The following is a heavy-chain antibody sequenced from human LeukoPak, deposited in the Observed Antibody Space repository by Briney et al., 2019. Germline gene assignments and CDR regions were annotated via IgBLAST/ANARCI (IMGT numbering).Heavy chain of an antibody. Sequence: GASVKVSCKASGYTFTSYDINWVRQATGQGLEWMGWMNPNSGNTGYAQKFQGRVTITRNTSISTAYMELNSLRAEDTAVYYCVTGYRQGFYYYYMDVWGKGTTVTISS. D-gene: IGHD6-13*01. J-gene: IGHJ6*03. CDR1: GYTFTSYD. CDR3: VTGYRQGFYYYYMDV. V-gene: IGHV1-8*03. CDR2: MNPNSGNT.